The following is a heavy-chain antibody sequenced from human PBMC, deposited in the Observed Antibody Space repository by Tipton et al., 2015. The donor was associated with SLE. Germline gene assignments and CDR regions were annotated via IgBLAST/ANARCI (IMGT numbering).Heavy chain of an antibody. V-gene: IGHV4-31*03. CDR2: TYYSGST. CDR1: GGSISSGGYY. D-gene: IGHD4-17*01. CDR3: ARDPSYGVDY. Sequence: TLSLTCTVSGGSISSGGYYWSWIRQHPGKGLEWIGYTYYSGSTYYNPSLMKRVTISVDMSKNQFSLKLSSVTAADTAVYYCARDPSYGVDYWGQGTLVTVSS. J-gene: IGHJ4*02.